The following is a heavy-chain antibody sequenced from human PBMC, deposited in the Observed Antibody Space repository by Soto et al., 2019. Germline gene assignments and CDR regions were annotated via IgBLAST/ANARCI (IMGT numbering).Heavy chain of an antibody. Sequence: GGSLRLSCSASGFTFSSYAMTWVRQAPGKGLEWVSIINGGGASAYYADSVKGRFTISRNNSKNTLYLQMNSLRVEDTAIYYCAKKREAGWYYFDFWGQGILVTVSS. CDR2: INGGGASA. V-gene: IGHV3-23*01. D-gene: IGHD6-19*01. CDR3: AKKREAGWYYFDF. CDR1: GFTFSSYA. J-gene: IGHJ4*02.